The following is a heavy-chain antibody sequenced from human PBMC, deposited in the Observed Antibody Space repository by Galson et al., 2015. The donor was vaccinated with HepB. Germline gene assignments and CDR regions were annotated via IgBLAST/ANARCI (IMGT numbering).Heavy chain of an antibody. CDR3: ARDADQWLVNKYFPH. V-gene: IGHV3-30-3*01. Sequence: SLRLSCAASGFTFSSYAMHWVRQAPGKGLEWVALISYDGSNKYYADSVKGRFTISRDTSKNTLYLQMNSLRVEDTAVYYCARDADQWLVNKYFPHWGQGTLVTVSS. CDR1: GFTFSSYA. CDR2: ISYDGSNK. J-gene: IGHJ1*01. D-gene: IGHD6-19*01.